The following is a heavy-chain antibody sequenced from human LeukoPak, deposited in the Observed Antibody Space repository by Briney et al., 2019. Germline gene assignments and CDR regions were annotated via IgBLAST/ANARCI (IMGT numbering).Heavy chain of an antibody. V-gene: IGHV3-66*01. D-gene: IGHD6-6*01. Sequence: GGSLRLSCAASGFSVSSYYMSWVRQAPGKGLEWVSVIHSGGTTYYGDSVKGRFIISRDNSKNTLYLQMNSLRAEDTAVYYCARDRSIASDYWGQGTLVTVSS. CDR3: ARDRSIASDY. CDR2: IHSGGTT. J-gene: IGHJ4*02. CDR1: GFSVSSYY.